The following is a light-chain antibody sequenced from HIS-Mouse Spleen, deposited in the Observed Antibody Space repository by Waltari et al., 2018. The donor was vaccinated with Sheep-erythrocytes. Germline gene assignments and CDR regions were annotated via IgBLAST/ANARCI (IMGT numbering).Light chain of an antibody. Sequence: AIQMTQSPSSLSASVGDRVTITCRASQGIRNDLGWYQQQPGKAPKLLIYAASSLPSWVPSRFSGSGSGTDFTLTISSLQPEDFATYYCLQDYNYPYTFGQGTKLEIK. J-gene: IGKJ2*01. V-gene: IGKV1-6*01. CDR1: QGIRND. CDR2: AAS. CDR3: LQDYNYPYT.